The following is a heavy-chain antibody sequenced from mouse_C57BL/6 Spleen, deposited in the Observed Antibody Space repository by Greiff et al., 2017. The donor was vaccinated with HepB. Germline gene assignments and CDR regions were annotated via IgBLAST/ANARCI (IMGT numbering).Heavy chain of an antibody. D-gene: IGHD2-3*01. J-gene: IGHJ4*01. V-gene: IGHV1-82*01. CDR1: GYAFSSSW. Sequence: VQLQQSGPELVKPGASVKISCKASGYAFSSSWMNWVKQRPGKGLEWIGRIYPGDGDTNYNGKFKGKATLTADKSSSTAYMQLSSLTSEDSAVYFCARSGVTPWGQGTSVTVSS. CDR2: IYPGDGDT. CDR3: ARSGVTP.